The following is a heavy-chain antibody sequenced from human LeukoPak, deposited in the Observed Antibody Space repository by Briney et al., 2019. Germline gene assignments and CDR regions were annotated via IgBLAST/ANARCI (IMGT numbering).Heavy chain of an antibody. V-gene: IGHV3-15*01. CDR3: TTESCCWRNWFDP. CDR2: IKSKTDGGTT. D-gene: IGHD2-15*01. CDR1: GFTFSNAW. Sequence: PGGSLRLYCAASGFTFSNAWMSWVRQAPGKGLEWVGRIKSKTDGGTTDYAAPVKGRFTISRDDSKNTLYLQMNSLKTEDTAVYYCTTESCCWRNWFDPWGQGTLVTGSS. J-gene: IGHJ5*02.